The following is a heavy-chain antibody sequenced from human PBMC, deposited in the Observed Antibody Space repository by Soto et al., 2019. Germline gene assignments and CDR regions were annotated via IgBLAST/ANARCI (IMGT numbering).Heavy chain of an antibody. D-gene: IGHD1-26*01. CDR2: INWNSGSI. CDR1: GFTFDDYA. V-gene: IGHV3-9*01. Sequence: GGSLRLSCAASGFTFDDYAMHWVRQFPGKGLEWVSGINWNSGSIGYADSVKGRFAISRDNAKNSPHLKMNSLRAEDTAFYYCVKDESINWYSGHFRHWGQGTLVTVSS. CDR3: VKDESINWYSGHFRH. J-gene: IGHJ1*01.